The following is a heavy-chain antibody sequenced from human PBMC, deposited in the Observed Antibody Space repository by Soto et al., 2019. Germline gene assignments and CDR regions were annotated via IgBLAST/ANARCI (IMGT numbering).Heavy chain of an antibody. D-gene: IGHD3-22*01. CDR1: GGSISSSSYY. Sequence: QLLESGPGLVKPSETLSLTCTVSGGSISSSSYYWGWIRQPPGKGLEWIGSIYYSGSTYYNPSLKSRVTISVDTSKNQFSLKLSSVTAADTAVYYCASGFYYYDSSGYYGDAFDIWGQGTMVTVSS. V-gene: IGHV4-39*01. CDR2: IYYSGST. J-gene: IGHJ3*02. CDR3: ASGFYYYDSSGYYGDAFDI.